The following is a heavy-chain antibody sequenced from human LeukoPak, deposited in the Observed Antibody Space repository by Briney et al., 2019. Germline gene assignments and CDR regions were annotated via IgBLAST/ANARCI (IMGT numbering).Heavy chain of an antibody. J-gene: IGHJ6*03. Sequence: ASVKVSCKASGYTFTSYDINWVRQATGQGLEWMGWMNPNSGNTGYAQKFQGRVTMTRNTSISTAYMELSSLRSEDTAVYYCARVLEMATIWHYYYYMDVWGKGTTVTISS. CDR2: MNPNSGNT. CDR3: ARVLEMATIWHYYYYMDV. V-gene: IGHV1-8*01. D-gene: IGHD5-24*01. CDR1: GYTFTSYD.